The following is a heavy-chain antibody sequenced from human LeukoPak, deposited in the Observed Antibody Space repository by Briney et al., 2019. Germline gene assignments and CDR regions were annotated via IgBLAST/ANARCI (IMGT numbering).Heavy chain of an antibody. Sequence: GGSLRLSCAASGFTFDDYTMHWVRQAPGKGLEWVSLISWDGGSTYYADSVKGRFTISRDNSKNSLYLQMNSLRTEDTALYHCAKDIGSGGAFDIWGQGTMVTVSS. D-gene: IGHD3-10*01. J-gene: IGHJ3*02. CDR3: AKDIGSGGAFDI. CDR2: ISWDGGST. V-gene: IGHV3-43*01. CDR1: GFTFDDYT.